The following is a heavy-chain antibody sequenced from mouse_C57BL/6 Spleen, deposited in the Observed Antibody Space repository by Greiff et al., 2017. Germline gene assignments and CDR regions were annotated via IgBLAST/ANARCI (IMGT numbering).Heavy chain of an antibody. CDR1: GYTFTSYW. CDR3: ARTSTVYAMDY. V-gene: IGHV1-61*01. J-gene: IGHJ4*01. CDR2: IYPSDSET. Sequence: QVQLQQPGAELVRPGSSVKLSCKASGYTFTSYWMDWVKQRPGQGLEWIGNIYPSDSETHYNQKFKDKATLTVDKSSSTAYMQLSSLTSEDSAVYYCARTSTVYAMDYWGLGTSVTVSS. D-gene: IGHD1-1*01.